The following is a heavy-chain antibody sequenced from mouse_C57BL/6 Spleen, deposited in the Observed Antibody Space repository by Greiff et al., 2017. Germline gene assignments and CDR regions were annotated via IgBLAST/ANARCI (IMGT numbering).Heavy chain of an antibody. CDR1: GFTFSDYG. D-gene: IGHD2-14*01. CDR3: ARGYPSGY. Sequence: EVKLMESGGGLVKPGGSLKLSCAASGFTFSDYGMHWVRQAPEKGLEWVAYISSGGSTIYYADTVKGRFTISRDNAKNTLFLQMNSLRAEDTAMYYCARGYPSGYWGQGTTLTVSS. CDR2: ISSGGSTI. J-gene: IGHJ2*01. V-gene: IGHV5-17*01.